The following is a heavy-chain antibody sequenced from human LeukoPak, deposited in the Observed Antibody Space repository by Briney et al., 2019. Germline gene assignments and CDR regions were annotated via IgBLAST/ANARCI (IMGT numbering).Heavy chain of an antibody. CDR1: AYSISSGYY. CDR2: IYHSGST. CDR3: ARGYTVTKPIDY. V-gene: IGHV4-38-2*02. J-gene: IGHJ4*02. D-gene: IGHD4-17*01. Sequence: SETLSLTCTVSAYSISSGYYWGWIRQPPGKGLEWIRSIYHSGSTYYNPSLKSRVTISVDTSKNQFSLKLSSVTAADTAVYYCARGYTVTKPIDYWGQGTLVTVSS.